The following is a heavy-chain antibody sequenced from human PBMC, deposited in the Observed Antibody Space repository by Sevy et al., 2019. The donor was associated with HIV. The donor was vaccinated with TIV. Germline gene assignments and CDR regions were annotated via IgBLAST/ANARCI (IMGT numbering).Heavy chain of an antibody. CDR3: ARVLRPTYYYDSSGYYFANDY. J-gene: IGHJ4*02. CDR1: GFTFSAYA. D-gene: IGHD3-22*01. V-gene: IGHV3-30-3*01. CDR2: ISYDGSTE. Sequence: GGSLRLSCAASGFTFSAYAMHWVRQAPGKGLEWVALISYDGSTEYYADSVTGRLTINRENAKNTLYLHMNRLSAEDTAVYYCARVLRPTYYYDSSGYYFANDYWGQGTLVTVSS.